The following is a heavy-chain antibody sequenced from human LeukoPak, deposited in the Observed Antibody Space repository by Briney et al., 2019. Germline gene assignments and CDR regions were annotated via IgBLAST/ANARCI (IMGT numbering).Heavy chain of an antibody. V-gene: IGHV4-39*01. CDR1: GGSISSSSYY. Sequence: SETLSLTCTVSGGSISSSSYYWGWIRQPPGKGLEWIGSIYYSGSTYYNPSLKSRVTISVDTSKNQFSLKLSSVTAADTAVYYCARHFSFGAHERREGTRHDAFDIWGQGTMVTVSS. CDR3: ARHFSFGAHERREGTRHDAFDI. J-gene: IGHJ3*02. D-gene: IGHD3-3*01. CDR2: IYYSGST.